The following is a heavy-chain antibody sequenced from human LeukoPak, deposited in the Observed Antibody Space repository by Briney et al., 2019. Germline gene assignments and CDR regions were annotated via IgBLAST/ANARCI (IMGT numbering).Heavy chain of an antibody. V-gene: IGHV1-2*02. CDR3: ARIVGATVGLYYFDY. D-gene: IGHD1-26*01. CDR1: GYTFTGYY. CDR2: INPNSGGT. J-gene: IGHJ4*02. Sequence: GASVKVSCKASGYTFTGYYMHWVRQAPGQGLEWMGWINPNSGGTNYAQKFQGRVTMTRDTSISTAYMELSRLRSDDTAVYYCARIVGATVGLYYFDYWGQGTLVTVSS.